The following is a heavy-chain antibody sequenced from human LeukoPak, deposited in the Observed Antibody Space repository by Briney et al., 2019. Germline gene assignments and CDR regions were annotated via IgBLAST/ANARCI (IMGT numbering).Heavy chain of an antibody. CDR3: ARRAIAEGFDY. V-gene: IGHV3-48*04. CDR2: ISSSGRTI. Sequence: GGSLRLSCAASGFNVSSYFMSWVRQAPGKGLESVSYISSSGRTIYYADSVKGRFTISRDNAKYSLYLQMNSLRVEDTAVYYCARRAIAEGFDYWGQGTLVTVSS. D-gene: IGHD6-13*01. CDR1: GFNVSSYF. J-gene: IGHJ4*02.